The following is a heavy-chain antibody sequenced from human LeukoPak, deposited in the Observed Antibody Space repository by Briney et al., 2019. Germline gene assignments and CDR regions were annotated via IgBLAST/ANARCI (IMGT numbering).Heavy chain of an antibody. V-gene: IGHV3-66*01. CDR1: GFTVSGNY. J-gene: IGHJ4*02. CDR3: ARDRPYGGVGDFDY. D-gene: IGHD3-16*01. CDR2: IYTDGNT. Sequence: PGGSLRLSCAVFGFTVSGNYMSWVRQAPRKGLEWVSAIYTDGNTHYAGSVKGRFTISRDSFKNTLYLQMNSLRAEDTAVYCCARDRPYGGVGDFDYWGQGTLVTVSS.